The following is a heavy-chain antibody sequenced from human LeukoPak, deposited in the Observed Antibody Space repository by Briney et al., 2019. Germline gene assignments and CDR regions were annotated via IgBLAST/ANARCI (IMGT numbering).Heavy chain of an antibody. J-gene: IGHJ4*02. D-gene: IGHD3-16*02. CDR1: GGTFSSYA. Sequence: SVKVSCKASGGTFSSYAISWVRQAPGQGLEWMGRIIPILGIANYAQKFQGRVTITADKSTSTAYMELSSLRSEDTAVYYCAREKYDYVWGTYRYYFDYWGQGTLVTVSS. V-gene: IGHV1-69*04. CDR3: AREKYDYVWGTYRYYFDY. CDR2: IIPILGIA.